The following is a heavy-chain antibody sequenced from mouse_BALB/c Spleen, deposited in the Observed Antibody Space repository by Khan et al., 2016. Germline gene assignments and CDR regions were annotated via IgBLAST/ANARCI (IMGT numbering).Heavy chain of an antibody. V-gene: IGHV5-17*02. Sequence: EVELVESGGGLVQPGGSRKLSCAASGFTFSVFGIHWVRQAPEKGLEWVAYISGGSSTIYYADTVTGRFTISRDNPKNPQFLQLTSLRSEDTAVYYCARLTPYAIDYWGQGTSVTVSS. CDR3: ARLTPYAIDY. J-gene: IGHJ4*01. CDR2: ISGGSSTI. CDR1: GFTFSVFG. D-gene: IGHD4-1*01.